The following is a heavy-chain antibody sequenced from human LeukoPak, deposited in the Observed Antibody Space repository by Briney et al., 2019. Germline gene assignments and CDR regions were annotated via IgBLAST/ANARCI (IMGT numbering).Heavy chain of an antibody. CDR2: IYSGGST. J-gene: IGHJ3*02. CDR1: GFTVSSNH. D-gene: IGHD2-21*02. Sequence: PGGSLRLSCAASGFTVSSNHMSWVRQAPGKGLEWVSVIYSGGSTYYADSVKGRFTISRDNSKNTLYLQMNSLRAADTAVFYCAKCGGDCYHGAFDIWGQGTMVTVSS. V-gene: IGHV3-53*01. CDR3: AKCGGDCYHGAFDI.